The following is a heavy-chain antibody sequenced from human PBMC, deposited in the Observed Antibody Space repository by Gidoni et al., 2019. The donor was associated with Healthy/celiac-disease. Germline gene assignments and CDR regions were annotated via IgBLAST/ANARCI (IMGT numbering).Heavy chain of an antibody. D-gene: IGHD3-10*01. CDR1: GYTFTSYY. CDR3: ARPITYYYGSGSYSGGMDV. CDR2: INPSGGST. V-gene: IGHV1-46*01. J-gene: IGHJ6*02. Sequence: QVQLVQSGAEVKKPGASVKVSCKASGYTFTSYYMHWVRQAPGQGLEWMGIINPSGGSTSYAQKFQGRVTMTRDTSTSTVYMELSSLRSEDTAVYYCARPITYYYGSGSYSGGMDVWGQGTTVTVSS.